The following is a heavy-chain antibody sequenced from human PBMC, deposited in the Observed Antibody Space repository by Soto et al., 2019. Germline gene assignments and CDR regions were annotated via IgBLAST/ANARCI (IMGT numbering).Heavy chain of an antibody. CDR1: GGTFSSYT. Sequence: ASVKVSCKASGGTFSSYTISWVRQAPGQGLEWMGWIIPYNGITNYAQKLQGRVTMTADTSTSTAYMELRSLRSDDTAVYYCARESAVAALDPWGQGTLVTVSS. CDR2: IIPYNGIT. V-gene: IGHV1-18*01. D-gene: IGHD6-19*01. J-gene: IGHJ5*02. CDR3: ARESAVAALDP.